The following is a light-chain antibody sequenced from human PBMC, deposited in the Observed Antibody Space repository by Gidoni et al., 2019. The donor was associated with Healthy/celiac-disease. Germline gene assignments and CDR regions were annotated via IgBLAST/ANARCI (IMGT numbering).Light chain of an antibody. CDR2: WAS. CDR3: QQYYSTPYT. Sequence: DIVMTQSPASLAVSLGERATINCKSSQSVLYSSNNKNYLAWYQHKPGQPPKLLISWASTRESGVPDRFSGSGSGTDFTLTISSLQAEDVAVYYCQQYYSTPYTFGQGTKLEIK. J-gene: IGKJ2*01. V-gene: IGKV4-1*01. CDR1: QSVLYSSNNKNY.